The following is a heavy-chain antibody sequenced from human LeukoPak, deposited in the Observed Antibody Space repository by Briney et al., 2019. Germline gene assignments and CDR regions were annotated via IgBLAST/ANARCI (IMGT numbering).Heavy chain of an antibody. Sequence: GESLKISCKVSGYSFASYWIGWVRQMPGKGLEWMGIIYADDTDTRYSPSFQGQVTISADKSISTAYLQRTSLKASDTAMYYCATPYPREYCSSTTCYFNYWGQGTLVSVSS. V-gene: IGHV5-51*01. CDR3: ATPYPREYCSSTTCYFNY. CDR2: IYADDTDT. D-gene: IGHD2-2*01. CDR1: GYSFASYW. J-gene: IGHJ4*02.